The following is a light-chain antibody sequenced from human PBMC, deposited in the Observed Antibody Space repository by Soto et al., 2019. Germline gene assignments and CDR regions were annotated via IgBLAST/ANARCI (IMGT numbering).Light chain of an antibody. CDR2: HAS. V-gene: IGKV3-20*01. J-gene: IGKJ4*01. Sequence: EIVLTQSPGTLSLSPGERVALSCRASQSVGNNFLGWYQQKPGQSPRLLIYHASNRATGIPDRFSGTASGTDFTLIISRLEPEDFAVYYCHQYASSPLTFGGGTKVEIK. CDR1: QSVGNNF. CDR3: HQYASSPLT.